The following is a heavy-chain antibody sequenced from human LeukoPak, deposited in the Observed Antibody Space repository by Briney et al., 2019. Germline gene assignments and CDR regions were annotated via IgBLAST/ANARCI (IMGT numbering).Heavy chain of an antibody. CDR1: GFDFSDYY. J-gene: IGHJ4*02. CDR3: ARDGGLIPHQ. V-gene: IGHV3-74*01. Sequence: GGSLRLSCAASGFDFSDYYMTWIRQAPGKGLVWVSRINSDESSTSYADSVKGRFIISRDNAKNTLYLQMNNLRVEDTAVYYCARDGGLIPHQWGQGTLVTVSS. D-gene: IGHD2-2*01. CDR2: INSDESST.